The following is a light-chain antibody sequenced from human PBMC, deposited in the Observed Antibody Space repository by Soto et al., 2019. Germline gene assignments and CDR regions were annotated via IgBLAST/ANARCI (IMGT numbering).Light chain of an antibody. Sequence: DIQMTQSPSSVSASVGDRVTITCRASQDIGNLVPWYQQKPGEAPKILIYAASSLQRGVPSRFSGSGSGTDFTLTISSLRPEDFASYYCQQADSIPFTFGRGTRVDIK. CDR2: AAS. V-gene: IGKV1D-12*01. J-gene: IGKJ3*01. CDR3: QQADSIPFT. CDR1: QDIGNL.